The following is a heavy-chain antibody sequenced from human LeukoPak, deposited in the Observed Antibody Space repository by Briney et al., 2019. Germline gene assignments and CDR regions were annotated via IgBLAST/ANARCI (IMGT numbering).Heavy chain of an antibody. J-gene: IGHJ4*02. Sequence: SETLSLTCTVSGGSISSYYWSWIRQPAGEGLEWIGRIYSSGSTNYNPSLKSRVTISVDTSKNQFSLKLTSVTAADTAVYYCARGGSRVFDFWGQGTLVTVSS. CDR3: ARGGSRVFDF. D-gene: IGHD2-2*01. V-gene: IGHV4-4*07. CDR2: IYSSGST. CDR1: GGSISSYY.